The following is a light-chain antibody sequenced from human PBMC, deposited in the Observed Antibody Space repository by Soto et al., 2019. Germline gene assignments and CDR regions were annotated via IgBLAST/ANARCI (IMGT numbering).Light chain of an antibody. CDR2: GAS. CDR3: QQYNNWPL. CDR1: QSMGSN. J-gene: IGKJ3*01. V-gene: IGKV3-15*01. Sequence: EIVMTQSPATMSVSPGERATLSCRASQSMGSNVAWYQQKPGQAPRLLIYGASTRAIGIPVRFSGSGSETEFTLTISSLQSEDFAVYYCQQYNNWPLFGPGTKVDIK.